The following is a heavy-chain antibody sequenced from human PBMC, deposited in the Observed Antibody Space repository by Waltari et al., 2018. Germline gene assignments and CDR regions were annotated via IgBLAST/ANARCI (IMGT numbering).Heavy chain of an antibody. CDR1: GGSISSYY. CDR3: ARDNLAAAYPYYFDY. Sequence: QVQLQESGPGLVKPSETLSLTCTVSGGSISSYYWSWIRQPAGKGLEWMGRIYTSGSTNYNPSLKSRVTMSVDTSKNQFSLKLSSVTAADTAVYYCARDNLAAAYPYYFDYWGQGTLVTVSS. J-gene: IGHJ4*02. D-gene: IGHD6-13*01. V-gene: IGHV4-4*07. CDR2: IYTSGST.